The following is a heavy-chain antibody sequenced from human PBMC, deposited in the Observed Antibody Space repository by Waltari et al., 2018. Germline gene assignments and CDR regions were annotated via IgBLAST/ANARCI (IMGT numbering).Heavy chain of an antibody. CDR3: ARDRRGPAIADY. D-gene: IGHD2-21*01. J-gene: IGHJ4*02. CDR1: GGSISSSSYY. CDR2: IYYSGST. Sequence: QLQLQESGPGLVKPSETLSLTCTVSGGSISSSSYYWGWIRQPPGKGLEWIGSIYYSGSTYYNPSLKSRVTISVDTSKNQFSLKLSSVTAADTAVYYCARDRRGPAIADYWGQGTLVTVSS. V-gene: IGHV4-39*07.